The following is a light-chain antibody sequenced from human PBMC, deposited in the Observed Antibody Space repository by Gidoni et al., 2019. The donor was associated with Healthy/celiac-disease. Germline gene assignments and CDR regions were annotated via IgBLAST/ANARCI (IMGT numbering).Light chain of an antibody. J-gene: IGKJ1*01. CDR1: QSISSW. CDR3: KQYNSYSWT. V-gene: IGKV1-5*03. CDR2: KAS. Sequence: DIQLTQSPSTLSASVGDSVPITSRASQSISSWLAWYQQKPGNAPKLLIYKASSLESGVPSRCSGSGSGTEFTLTSSSLQPDDFATYYCKQYNSYSWTFGQGTKVEIK.